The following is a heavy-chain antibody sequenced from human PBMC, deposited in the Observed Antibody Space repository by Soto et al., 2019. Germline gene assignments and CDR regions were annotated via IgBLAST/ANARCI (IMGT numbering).Heavy chain of an antibody. CDR1: GFTFDDYA. V-gene: IGHV3-9*01. D-gene: IGHD3-10*01. CDR2: ISWNGAAT. Sequence: EAQLVESGGGLVQPGRSLRLSCVASGFTFDDYAIHWVRQAPGKGLEWVSGISWNGAATGYADSVKGRFTISRDNAKNSLDLQMSSLRTEDTAIYYCANLPLYGSRFDCWGQGTLVTVSS. J-gene: IGHJ4*02. CDR3: ANLPLYGSRFDC.